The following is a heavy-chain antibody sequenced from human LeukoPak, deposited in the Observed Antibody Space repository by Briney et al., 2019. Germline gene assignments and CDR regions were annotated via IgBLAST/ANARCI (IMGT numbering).Heavy chain of an antibody. D-gene: IGHD1-26*01. CDR1: GLTFSSYA. Sequence: GGSLSLSCAAYGLTFSSYAMRCVRQAPGKGREWVSASSGRGGVTYYEDSVKGRFTSSRDNSKNTLSLQMNSLRAEDTAVYYCAKDGVRGALDAFDIWGQGTMVTVSS. V-gene: IGHV3-23*01. CDR3: AKDGVRGALDAFDI. J-gene: IGHJ3*02. CDR2: SSGRGGVT.